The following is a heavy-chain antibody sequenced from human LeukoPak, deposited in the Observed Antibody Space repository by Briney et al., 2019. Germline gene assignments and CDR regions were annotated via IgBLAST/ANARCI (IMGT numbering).Heavy chain of an antibody. CDR1: GYTFTSYG. Sequence: GASVKVSCKASGYTFTSYGISWVRQAPGQGLEWMGWISAYNGNTNYAQKLQGRVTMTTDTSTSTAYMELRSLRSDDTAVYYCARDQNPEPSGYYSSDWGQGTLVTVSS. V-gene: IGHV1-18*01. CDR3: ARDQNPEPSGYYSSD. D-gene: IGHD3-22*01. J-gene: IGHJ4*02. CDR2: ISAYNGNT.